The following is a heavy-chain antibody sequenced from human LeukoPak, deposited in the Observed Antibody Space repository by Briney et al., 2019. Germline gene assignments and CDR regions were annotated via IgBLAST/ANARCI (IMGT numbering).Heavy chain of an antibody. CDR3: ARQLRQWLVNWFDP. V-gene: IGHV4-34*01. Sequence: SETLSLTCAVYGGSFSNYYWSWIRQPPGKGLEWIGEINHSGSTNYNPSLKSRVTISVDTSKNQFSLKLSSVTAADTAVYYCARQLRQWLVNWFDPWGQGTLVTVSS. CDR2: INHSGST. CDR1: GGSFSNYY. J-gene: IGHJ5*02. D-gene: IGHD6-19*01.